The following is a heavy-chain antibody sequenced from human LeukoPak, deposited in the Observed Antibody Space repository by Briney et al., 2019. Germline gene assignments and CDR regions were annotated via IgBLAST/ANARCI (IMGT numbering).Heavy chain of an antibody. CDR1: GYTFTSYY. D-gene: IGHD3-22*01. J-gene: IGHJ3*02. CDR2: INPSGGST. Sequence: ASVKVSCKASGYTFTSYYMHWVRQAPGQGLEWMGIINPSGGSTSYAQKFQGRVTMTRDTSTSTVYMELSSLRSEDTAVYYCAREGGSTMIVVDAFDIWGQGTMVTVSS. CDR3: AREGGSTMIVVDAFDI. V-gene: IGHV1-46*01.